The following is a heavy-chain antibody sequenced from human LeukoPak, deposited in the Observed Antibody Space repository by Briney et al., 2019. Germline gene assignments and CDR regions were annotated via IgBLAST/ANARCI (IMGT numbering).Heavy chain of an antibody. CDR1: GYTFTSYG. J-gene: IGHJ4*02. Sequence: ASVKLSCKASGYTFTSYGISWVRQAPGQGLEWMGWISAYNGNTNYAQKLQGRVTMTTDTSTSTAYMELRSLRSDDTAVYYCARDKGEYCSGGSCYSVDYWGQGTLVTVSS. D-gene: IGHD2-15*01. CDR3: ARDKGEYCSGGSCYSVDY. V-gene: IGHV1-18*01. CDR2: ISAYNGNT.